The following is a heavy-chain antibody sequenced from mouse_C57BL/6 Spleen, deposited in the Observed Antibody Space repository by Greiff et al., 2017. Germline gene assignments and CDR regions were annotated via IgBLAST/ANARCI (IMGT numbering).Heavy chain of an antibody. CDR1: GYAFSSSW. D-gene: IGHD3-1*01. Sequence: QVQLQQSGPELVKPGASVKISCKASGYAFSSSWMNWVKQRPGKGLEWIGRIYPGDGDTNYNGKFKGKATLTVDKSSSTAYMQLSSLTSEDSAVYFCASHCEYVLGALDYWGQGTTLTVSS. V-gene: IGHV1-82*01. J-gene: IGHJ2*01. CDR3: ASHCEYVLGALDY. CDR2: IYPGDGDT.